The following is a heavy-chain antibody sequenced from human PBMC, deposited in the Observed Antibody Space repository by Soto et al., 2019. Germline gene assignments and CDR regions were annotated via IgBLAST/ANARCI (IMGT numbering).Heavy chain of an antibody. CDR1: GFTFSDYY. V-gene: IGHV3-11*06. J-gene: IGHJ4*02. Sequence: GGSLRLSCAASGFTFSDYYMSWIRQAPGKGLEWVSYISSSSSYTNYADSVKGRFTISRDNAKNSLYLQMNSLRAEDTAVYYCAREGYSSNYFDYWGQGTLVTVSS. CDR2: ISSSSSYT. D-gene: IGHD6-13*01. CDR3: AREGYSSNYFDY.